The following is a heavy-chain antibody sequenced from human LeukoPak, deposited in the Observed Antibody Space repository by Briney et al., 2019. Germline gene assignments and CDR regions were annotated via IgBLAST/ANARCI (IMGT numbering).Heavy chain of an antibody. Sequence: PSQTLSLTCTVSGGSISSSSYYWGWIRPPPGKGLEWIGSIYYSGSTYYNPSLKSRVTISVDTSKNQFSLKLSSVTAADTAVYYCARGSPIYCSGGSCYSGIDPWGQGTLVTVSS. CDR3: ARGSPIYCSGGSCYSGIDP. CDR2: IYYSGST. J-gene: IGHJ5*02. V-gene: IGHV4-39*07. CDR1: GGSISSSSYY. D-gene: IGHD2-15*01.